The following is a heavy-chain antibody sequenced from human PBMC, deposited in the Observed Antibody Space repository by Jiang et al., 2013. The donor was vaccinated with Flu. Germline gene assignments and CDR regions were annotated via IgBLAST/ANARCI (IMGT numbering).Heavy chain of an antibody. V-gene: IGHV2-70*11. CDR1: GFSLSTSGMC. CDR2: IDWDDDK. J-gene: IGHJ3*02. D-gene: IGHD3-10*01. Sequence: KPTQTLTLTCTFSGFSLSTSGMCVSWIRQPPGKALEWLARIDWDDDKYYSTSLKTRLTISKDTSKNQVVLTMTNMDPVDTATYYCARMGLGSGSIDAFDIWGQGTMVTVSS. CDR3: ARMGLGSGSIDAFDI.